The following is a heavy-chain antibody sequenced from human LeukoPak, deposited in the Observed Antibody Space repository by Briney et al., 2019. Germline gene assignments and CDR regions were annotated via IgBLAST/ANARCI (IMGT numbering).Heavy chain of an antibody. CDR2: IYYSGST. J-gene: IGHJ4*02. CDR3: ARAEYGDHVGPFDY. CDR1: GGSISSYY. D-gene: IGHD4-17*01. V-gene: IGHV4-59*01. Sequence: SETLSLTCTVSGGSISSYYWSWIRQPPGKGLEWIGYIYYSGSTNYNPSLKSRVTISVDTPKNQFSLKLSSVTAADTAVYYCARAEYGDHVGPFDYWGQGTLVTVSS.